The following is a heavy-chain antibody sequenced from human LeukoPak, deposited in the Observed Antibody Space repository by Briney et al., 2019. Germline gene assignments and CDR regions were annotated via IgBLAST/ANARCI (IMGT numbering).Heavy chain of an antibody. CDR2: IYYSGST. CDR1: GGSISNYF. Sequence: KPSETLSLACTVSGGSISNYFWSWIRQPPGKGLEWIGYIYYSGSTTYNPSLKSRVTISVDTSKNQFSLKMNSVTAADTAVYYCARDSSGWVAQHFDPWGQGILVTVSS. D-gene: IGHD5-12*01. CDR3: ARDSSGWVAQHFDP. V-gene: IGHV4-59*01. J-gene: IGHJ5*02.